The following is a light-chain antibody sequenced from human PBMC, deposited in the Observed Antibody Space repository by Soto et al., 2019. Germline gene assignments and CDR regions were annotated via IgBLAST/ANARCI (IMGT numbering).Light chain of an antibody. J-gene: IGKJ1*01. CDR2: AAS. V-gene: IGKV1-39*01. Sequence: DIQMTQSPSSLSASVGDRVTITCRASQSISSYLNWYQQKPGKAPKLLIYAASSLQSGVPSRFSGGRSGTDFTLTISSLQPEDFETDYCQQSYSTHRKFGPVTMVDI. CDR3: QQSYSTHRK. CDR1: QSISSY.